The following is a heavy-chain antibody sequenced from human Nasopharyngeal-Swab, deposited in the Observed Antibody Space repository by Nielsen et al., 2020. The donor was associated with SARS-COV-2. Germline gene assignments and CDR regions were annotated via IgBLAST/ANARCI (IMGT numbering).Heavy chain of an antibody. D-gene: IGHD3-10*02. J-gene: IGHJ3*02. V-gene: IGHV4-59*08. CDR2: IYYTGGS. Sequence: SQTLSLTCTVSGDSISNYYWSWIRQPPVKGLEWIAYIYYTGGSNYIPSLKSRATISMDMSKNQFSLKLSSVTAADTAVYYCARHGITMLMSDVAFDIWGPGTVVTVSS. CDR3: ARHGITMLMSDVAFDI. CDR1: GDSISNYY.